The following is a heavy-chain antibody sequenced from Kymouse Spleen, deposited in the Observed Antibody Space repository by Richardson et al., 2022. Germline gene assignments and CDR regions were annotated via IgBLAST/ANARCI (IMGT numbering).Heavy chain of an antibody. CDR2: IYYSGST. V-gene: IGHV4-39*01. D-gene: IGHD3-9*01. CDR1: GGSISSSSYY. J-gene: IGHJ5*02. Sequence: QLQLQESGPGLVKPSETLSLTCTVSGGSISSSSYYWGWIRQPPGKGLEWIGSIYYSGSTYYNPSLKSRVTISVDTSKNQFSLKLSSVTAADTAVYYCARKYYDILTGFNWFDPWGQGTLVTVSS. CDR3: ARKYYDILTGFNWFDP.